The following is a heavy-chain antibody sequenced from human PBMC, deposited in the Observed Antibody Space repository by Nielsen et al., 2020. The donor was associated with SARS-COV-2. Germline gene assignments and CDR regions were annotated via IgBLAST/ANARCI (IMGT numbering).Heavy chain of an antibody. CDR2: LHYTGAT. D-gene: IGHD3-9*01. CDR3: ARQPEYFDSATGYYRVWFDP. V-gene: IGHV4-39*01. Sequence: SETLSLTCTIFGVSITDGDQYWGWVRQPPGKGLEWIGSLHYTGATYFNPSLRSRVTISGDTANNQVSLELTSVTAADTAFYYCARQPEYFDSATGYYRVWFDPWGQGIPVIVSS. CDR1: GVSITDGDQY. J-gene: IGHJ5*02.